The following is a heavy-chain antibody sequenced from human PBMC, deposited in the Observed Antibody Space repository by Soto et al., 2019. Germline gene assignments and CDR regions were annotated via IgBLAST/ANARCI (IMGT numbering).Heavy chain of an antibody. CDR1: GFTFSNYL. J-gene: IGHJ4*02. Sequence: EVQLVESGGGLVLPGGSLRLSCAASGFTFSNYLMTWVRQAPGKGLEWVANIKEDGSENHYVDSVKGRFTISRDNGKNSLYLQMDSLRAEDTAVYYGARTNSGSYFERDYWGQGTLVTVSS. CDR2: IKEDGSEN. D-gene: IGHD1-26*01. V-gene: IGHV3-7*01. CDR3: ARTNSGSYFERDY.